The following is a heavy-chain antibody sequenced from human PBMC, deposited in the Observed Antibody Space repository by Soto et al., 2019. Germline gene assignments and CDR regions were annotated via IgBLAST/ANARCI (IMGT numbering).Heavy chain of an antibody. V-gene: IGHV1-69*01. CDR3: ASPRSGGSCYREHRCYYYGMDV. D-gene: IGHD2-15*01. CDR2: ITPICGTA. J-gene: IGHJ6*02. Sequence: QVQLVQSGAEVKKPGSSVKVSCKAAGGTFSSYAISWVRQAPGHGLEWMGGITPICGTAKYAQKFQGRVGITADESTSTAYMELSSLGSEDTGVYCCASPRSGGSCYREHRCYYYGMDVWGQGTTVTVSS. CDR1: GGTFSSYA.